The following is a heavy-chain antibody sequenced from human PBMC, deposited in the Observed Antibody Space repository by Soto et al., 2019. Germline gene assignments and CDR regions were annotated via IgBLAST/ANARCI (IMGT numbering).Heavy chain of an antibody. CDR1: GGTFSSYA. J-gene: IGHJ5*02. CDR2: IIPIFGTA. V-gene: IGHV1-69*13. D-gene: IGHD3-22*01. CDR3: ARSRPYYYDSSGYFCWFDP. Sequence: GASVKVSCKASGGTFSSYAISWVRQAPGQGLEWMGGIIPIFGTANYAQKFQGRVTITADESTSTAYMELSSLRSEDTAVYYCARSRPYYYDSSGYFCWFDPWGQGALVTVSS.